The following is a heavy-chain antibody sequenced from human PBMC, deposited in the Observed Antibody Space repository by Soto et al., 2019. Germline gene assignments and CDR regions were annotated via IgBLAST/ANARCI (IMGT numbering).Heavy chain of an antibody. CDR2: IYHGGTT. CDR3: ARAHVMVAAGSTFDX. V-gene: IGHV4-38-2*02. CDR1: GYSVSSVSY. Sequence: SDTLSLSLTVSGYSVSSVSYWGWIRQPPGKGPEWISSIYHGGTTFYNTSLKSRITISVDTSHNQFSLNLRSVTAADTAVYYCARAHVMVAAGSTFDXWGPGPLLTV. D-gene: IGHD2-21*01. J-gene: IGHJ4*01.